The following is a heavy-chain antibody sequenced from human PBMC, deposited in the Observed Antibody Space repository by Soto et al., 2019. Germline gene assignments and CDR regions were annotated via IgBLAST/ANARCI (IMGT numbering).Heavy chain of an antibody. CDR1: GYTFSNYG. CDR3: ARAVPYSVGARLDY. V-gene: IGHV1-18*01. CDR2: ISVYDGNT. J-gene: IGHJ4*02. D-gene: IGHD1-26*01. Sequence: QVQVLQSGAEVKQPGASVKASCTASGYTFSNYGITWVRQAPGQGLEWMGWISVYDGNTAYAQKVQGRVTMTTDTSTSTAYMELRSLTSDDTAVYYCARAVPYSVGARLDYWGQGTLVTVSS.